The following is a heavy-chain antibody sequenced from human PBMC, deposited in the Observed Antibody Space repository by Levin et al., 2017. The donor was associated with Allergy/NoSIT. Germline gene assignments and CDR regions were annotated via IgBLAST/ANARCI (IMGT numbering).Heavy chain of an antibody. D-gene: IGHD2-8*01. CDR2: IDWDDDK. CDR1: GFSLRTSGMC. V-gene: IGHV2-70*11. Sequence: SGPTLVKPTQTLTLTCTFSGFSLRTSGMCVNWIRQPPGKALEWLARIDWDDDKNYITSLKTRLTVSKDTSKNQVVLTLTNMDHVDTATYYCARSLMGDHFDYWGQGILVTVSS. J-gene: IGHJ4*02. CDR3: ARSLMGDHFDY.